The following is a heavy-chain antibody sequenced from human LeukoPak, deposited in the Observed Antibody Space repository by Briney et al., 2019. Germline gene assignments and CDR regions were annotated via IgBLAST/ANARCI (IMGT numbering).Heavy chain of an antibody. CDR1: GGSISSYY. D-gene: IGHD6-13*01. Sequence: PSETLSLTCTVSGGSISSYYWSWIRQPPGKGLEWIGYIYYSGSTNYNPSLKSRVTISVDTSKNQFSLKLSSVTAADTAVYYCARHLEGIAAAGSPDAFEIWGQGTMVTVSS. CDR2: IYYSGST. V-gene: IGHV4-59*08. J-gene: IGHJ3*02. CDR3: ARHLEGIAAAGSPDAFEI.